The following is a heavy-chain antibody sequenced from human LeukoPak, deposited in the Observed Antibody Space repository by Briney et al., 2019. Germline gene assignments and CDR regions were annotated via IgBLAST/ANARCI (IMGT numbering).Heavy chain of an antibody. CDR2: IKQDGSEK. Sequence: PGGSLRLSCAASGFTFSSYWMSWVRQAPGKGLEWVANIKQDGSEKYYVDSVKGRFTTSRDNAENSLYLQMNSLRDEDTAVYFCARAPPNYYDSNGYYSPYDYWGQGTLVTVSS. CDR1: GFTFSSYW. CDR3: ARAPPNYYDSNGYYSPYDY. V-gene: IGHV3-7*02. J-gene: IGHJ4*02. D-gene: IGHD3-22*01.